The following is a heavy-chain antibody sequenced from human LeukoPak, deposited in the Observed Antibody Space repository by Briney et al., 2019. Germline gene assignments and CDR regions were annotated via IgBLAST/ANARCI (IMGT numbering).Heavy chain of an antibody. Sequence: ASVKVSCKASGNTFTNNGISWVRQAPGQGLEWMGWISAYNGHTNYAQKFQGRVTMTTDTSTSSAYMELRSLRSDDTAVYYCARDLSSYCSSTSCYGSEYWGQGTLVTVSS. J-gene: IGHJ4*02. D-gene: IGHD2-2*01. CDR3: ARDLSSYCSSTSCYGSEY. CDR2: ISAYNGHT. V-gene: IGHV1-18*01. CDR1: GNTFTNNG.